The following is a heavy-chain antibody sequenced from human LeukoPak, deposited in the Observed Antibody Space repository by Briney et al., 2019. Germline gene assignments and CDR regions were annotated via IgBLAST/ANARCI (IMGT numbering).Heavy chain of an antibody. J-gene: IGHJ4*02. CDR3: ARSPDGSFRGVY. D-gene: IGHD1-26*01. V-gene: IGHV1-2*02. CDR1: GYTFTGYY. CDR2: INPNSGGT. Sequence: ASVKVSCKASGYTFTGYYMHWVRQAPGQGLEWMGWINPNSGGTNYAQKFQGRDTMTRDTSISTAYMELSRLRSDDTAVYYCARSPDGSFRGVYWGQGTLVTVSS.